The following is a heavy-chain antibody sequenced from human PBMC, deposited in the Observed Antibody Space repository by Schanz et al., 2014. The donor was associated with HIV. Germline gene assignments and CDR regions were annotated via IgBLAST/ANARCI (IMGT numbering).Heavy chain of an antibody. D-gene: IGHD3-16*01. CDR3: ARVANWDYYGMDV. Sequence: QVQLVESGGGVVQPGRSLRLSCAASGFTFSTYGMHWVRQAPGKGLEGVQFISDDGSTKYYADSVKGRFTISRDNSKNTLYLQTNSLRAEDTAVYYCARVANWDYYGMDVWGRGTTVTVSS. CDR1: GFTFSTYG. CDR2: ISDDGSTK. J-gene: IGHJ6*02. V-gene: IGHV3-30*03.